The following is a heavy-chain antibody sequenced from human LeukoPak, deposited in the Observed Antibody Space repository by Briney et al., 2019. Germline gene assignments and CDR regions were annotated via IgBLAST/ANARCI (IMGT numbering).Heavy chain of an antibody. Sequence: ASVNLSCKASGGTFSIYAISWVRQAPGQGLEWMGRIIPILGIANYAQKFQGRVTITADKSTSTAYMELSSLRSEDTAVYYCVLPPGYSSGWFDYWGQGTLVTVSS. CDR3: VLPPGYSSGWFDY. V-gene: IGHV1-69*04. J-gene: IGHJ5*01. CDR2: IIPILGIA. D-gene: IGHD6-19*01. CDR1: GGTFSIYA.